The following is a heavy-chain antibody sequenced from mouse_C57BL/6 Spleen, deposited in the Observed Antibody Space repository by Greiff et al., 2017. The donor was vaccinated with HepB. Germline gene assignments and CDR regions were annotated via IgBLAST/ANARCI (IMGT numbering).Heavy chain of an antibody. CDR1: GYTFTSYW. Sequence: QVQLQQPGAELVKPGASVKMSCKASGYTFTSYWITWVKQRPGQGLEWIGDIYPGSGSTNYNEKFKSKATLTVDTSSSTAYMQLSSLTSEDSAVYYCARRGGSNCYAMDYWGQGTSVTVSS. D-gene: IGHD2-5*01. CDR3: ARRGGSNCYAMDY. V-gene: IGHV1-55*01. J-gene: IGHJ4*01. CDR2: IYPGSGST.